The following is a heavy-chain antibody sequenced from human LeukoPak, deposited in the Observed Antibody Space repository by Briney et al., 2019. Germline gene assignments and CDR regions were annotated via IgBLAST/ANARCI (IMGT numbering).Heavy chain of an antibody. D-gene: IGHD5-18*01. J-gene: IGHJ5*02. CDR2: IEYSGGSA. CDR3: ATLRPSGYSYGTWFDP. CDR1: GFTLSSYE. Sequence: GGSLRLSCTVSGFTLSSYEMSWIRQAPGKGLEWVSSIEYSGGSAYYADSVKGRFTLSRDDSKNTLYLQLSSLRAEDTAVYYCATLRPSGYSYGTWFDPGGQGTLVTVSS. V-gene: IGHV3-23*01.